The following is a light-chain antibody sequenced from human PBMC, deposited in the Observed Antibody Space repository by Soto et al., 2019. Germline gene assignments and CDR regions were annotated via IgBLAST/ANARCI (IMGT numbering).Light chain of an antibody. CDR3: QQYNSYLYT. J-gene: IGKJ5*01. V-gene: IGKV1-8*01. CDR2: GAS. CDR1: QDIGSV. Sequence: SSLSASTGDTVTITCRASQDIGSVLAWYQQKPGTAPKVLISGASNLHGGVPSRFSGSGSRTEFTLTISSLQPDDFATYYCQQYNSYLYTFGQGTRLEIK.